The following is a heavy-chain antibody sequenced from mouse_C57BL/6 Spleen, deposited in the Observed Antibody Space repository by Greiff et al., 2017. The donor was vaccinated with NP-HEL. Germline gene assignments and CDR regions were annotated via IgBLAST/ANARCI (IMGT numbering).Heavy chain of an antibody. CDR3: AIWPFITTVVAHWYFDV. D-gene: IGHD1-1*01. Sequence: PGQGLEWIGRIHPSDSDTNYNQKFKGKATLTVDKSSSTAYMQLSSLTSEDSAVYYCAIWPFITTVVAHWYFDVWGTGTTVTVSS. CDR2: IHPSDSDT. V-gene: IGHV1-74*01. J-gene: IGHJ1*03.